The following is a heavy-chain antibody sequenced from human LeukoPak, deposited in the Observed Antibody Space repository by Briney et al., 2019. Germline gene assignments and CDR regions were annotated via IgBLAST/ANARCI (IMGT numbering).Heavy chain of an antibody. V-gene: IGHV4-59*01. Sequence: PSETLSLTCTVSGGSISSYYWSWIRQPPGKGLEWIGYIYYSGSTNYNPSLKSRVTISVDTSKNQFSLKLSSVTAADTAVYYCARPNREYQLPASDWFDPWGQGTLVTVSS. J-gene: IGHJ5*02. D-gene: IGHD2-2*01. CDR3: ARPNREYQLPASDWFDP. CDR1: GGSISSYY. CDR2: IYYSGST.